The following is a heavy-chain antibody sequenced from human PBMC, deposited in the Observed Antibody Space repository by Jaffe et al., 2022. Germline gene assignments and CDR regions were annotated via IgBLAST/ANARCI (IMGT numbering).Heavy chain of an antibody. CDR2: IYPGDSDT. V-gene: IGHV5-51*03. Sequence: EVQLVQSGAEVKKPGESLKISCKGSGYSFTSYWIGWVRQMPGKGLEWMGIIYPGDSDTRYSPSFQGQVTISADKSISTAYLQWSSLKASDTAMYYCVRRLDSSGYYYDDAFDIWGQGTMVTVSS. D-gene: IGHD3-22*01. J-gene: IGHJ3*02. CDR3: VRRLDSSGYYYDDAFDI. CDR1: GYSFTSYW.